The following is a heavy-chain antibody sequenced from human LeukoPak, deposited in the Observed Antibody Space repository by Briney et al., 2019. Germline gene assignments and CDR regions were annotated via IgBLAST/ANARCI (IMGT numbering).Heavy chain of an antibody. J-gene: IGHJ1*01. Sequence: GGSLRLSCAASGLTFSSYGMHWVRQAPGKGLERVAVISYDGSNKYYADSVKGRFTISRDNSKNTLYLQMNSLRAEDTAVYYCANGLGDYGDAEYFQHWGQGTLVTVSS. CDR2: ISYDGSNK. V-gene: IGHV3-30*18. CDR3: ANGLGDYGDAEYFQH. CDR1: GLTFSSYG. D-gene: IGHD4-17*01.